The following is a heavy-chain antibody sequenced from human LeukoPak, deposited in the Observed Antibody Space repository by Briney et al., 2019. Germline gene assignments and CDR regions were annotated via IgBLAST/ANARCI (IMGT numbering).Heavy chain of an antibody. CDR2: IYTSGST. D-gene: IGHD6-13*01. V-gene: IGHV4-61*02. Sequence: SQTLSLTCTVSGGSISSGSYYWSWIRQPAGKGLEWIGRIYTSGSTNYNPSLKSRVTISVDTSKNQFSLKLSSVTAADTAVYYCARDPMTAGTDAFDIWGQGTMVTVSS. CDR1: GGSISSGSYY. CDR3: ARDPMTAGTDAFDI. J-gene: IGHJ3*02.